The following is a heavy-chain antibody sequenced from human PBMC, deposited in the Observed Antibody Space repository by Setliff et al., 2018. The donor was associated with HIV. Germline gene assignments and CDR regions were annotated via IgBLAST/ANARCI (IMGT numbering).Heavy chain of an antibody. D-gene: IGHD3-16*02. J-gene: IGHJ3*02. V-gene: IGHV5-51*01. Sequence: GESLKISCKASGYSFTTNWIGWVRLMPGKGLEWMGIIYPSDSDTRYSPSFQGQVTISADKSIHTAYLQWSSLKASDTATYYCARQGSRAYFYVHVWGSYRWDALDIWGQGTVVTVSS. CDR1: GYSFTTNW. CDR3: ARQGSRAYFYVHVWGSYRWDALDI. CDR2: IYPSDSDT.